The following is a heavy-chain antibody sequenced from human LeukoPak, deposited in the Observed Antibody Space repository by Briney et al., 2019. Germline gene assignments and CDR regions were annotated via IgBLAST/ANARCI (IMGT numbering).Heavy chain of an antibody. CDR1: GFTVSSNY. CDR2: IYSGGST. V-gene: IGHV3-53*01. J-gene: IGHJ3*02. Sequence: GGSLRLSCAAPGFTVSSNYMSWVRQAPGKGLEWVSVIYSGGSTYYADSVKGRFTISRDNSKNTLSLQMNSLRAEDTAVYYCARDPSTYYYDSTGLGGAFDIWGQGTMVTVSS. D-gene: IGHD3-22*01. CDR3: ARDPSTYYYDSTGLGGAFDI.